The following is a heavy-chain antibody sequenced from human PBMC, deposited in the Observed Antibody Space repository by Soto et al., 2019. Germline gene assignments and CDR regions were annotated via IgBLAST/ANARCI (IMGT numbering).Heavy chain of an antibody. J-gene: IGHJ4*02. CDR3: ARDETKILGVLTLFDY. V-gene: IGHV3-21*01. Sequence: EVQLVESGGGLVKPGGSLRLSCAASGFTFSNYGMYWVRQAPGKGLEWVSFISGGSTYIYYADSLKGRFTISTDNVKNSLYLQMNSLRAEDTAMYYCARDETKILGVLTLFDYWGQGTLVTVSS. CDR2: ISGGSTYI. D-gene: IGHD3-3*01. CDR1: GFTFSNYG.